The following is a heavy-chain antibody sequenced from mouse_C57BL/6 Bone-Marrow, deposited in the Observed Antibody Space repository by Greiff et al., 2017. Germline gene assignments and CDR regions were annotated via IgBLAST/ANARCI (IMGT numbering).Heavy chain of an antibody. D-gene: IGHD1-1*01. Sequence: VQLQQPGAELVKPGASVKLSCKASGYTFTSYWMHWVKQRPGQGLEWIGMIHPKSGSTNYNAQFKSKATLTVDKSSSTAYMQLSSLTSEDSAFYYCARGGDDYGSSYGWFAYWGQGTLVTVSA. CDR3: ARGGDDYGSSYGWFAY. V-gene: IGHV1-64*01. CDR1: GYTFTSYW. CDR2: IHPKSGST. J-gene: IGHJ3*01.